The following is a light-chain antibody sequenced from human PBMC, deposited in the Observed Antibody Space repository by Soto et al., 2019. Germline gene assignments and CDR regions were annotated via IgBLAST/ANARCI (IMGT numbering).Light chain of an antibody. V-gene: IGKV1-39*01. J-gene: IGKJ4*01. CDR3: QQTYSTLVS. CDR2: SAS. Sequence: DIQMTQYQPSLSSSVGDRVTITCRASQTIRTYLHWYQQKPGKAPNLLIYSASNLQSGVPSRFSGSGSGTDFTLTISSLQPEDSGTYYCQQTYSTLVSFGGGTNVDIK. CDR1: QTIRTY.